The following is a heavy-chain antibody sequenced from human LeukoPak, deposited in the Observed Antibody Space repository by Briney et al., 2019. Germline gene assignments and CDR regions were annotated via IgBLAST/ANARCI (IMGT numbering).Heavy chain of an antibody. J-gene: IGHJ4*02. D-gene: IGHD3-22*01. CDR2: INHDGREK. CDR3: ASLDYYDSSGHDY. V-gene: IGHV3-7*01. CDR1: GFIFSSYW. Sequence: SGGSLRLSCVPSGFIFSSYWMSWVRQAPGKGLEWVASINHDGREKYYVDSMKGRFTISRDNAKNLLYLQMNSLRAEDTAVYYCASLDYYDSSGHDYWGQGTLVTVSS.